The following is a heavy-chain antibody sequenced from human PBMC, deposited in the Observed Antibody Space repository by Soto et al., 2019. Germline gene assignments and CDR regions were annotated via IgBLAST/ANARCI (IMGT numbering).Heavy chain of an antibody. V-gene: IGHV3-21*01. CDR3: AAAIDY. CDR2: FSGSSGYI. CDR1: GFTFSDYT. J-gene: IGHJ4*02. Sequence: EVQLVESGGGLVKPGGSLRLSCAASGFTFSDYTMNWVRQAPGKGLEWVSSFSGSSGYIYYADSVKGRFTISRDNAKNSLYLQRNSLRAEDTAVYYCAAAIDYWGQGTLVTVSS.